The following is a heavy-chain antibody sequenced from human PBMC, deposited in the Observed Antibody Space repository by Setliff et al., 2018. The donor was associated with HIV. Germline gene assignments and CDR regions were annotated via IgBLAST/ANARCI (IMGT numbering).Heavy chain of an antibody. CDR2: ISGSGTYT. CDR1: GFTFTSHS. Sequence: PGGSLRLSCATSGFTFTSHSMNWIRLRPGKGLEWVASISGSGTYTNDADSVRGRLTVSRVNAKNSLWLQLDSMKVEDTALYFCVRSLSGNSSTYYWAFDFWGQGAPVTVSS. J-gene: IGHJ4*02. CDR3: VRSLSGNSSTYYWAFDF. V-gene: IGHV3-21*01. D-gene: IGHD3-22*01.